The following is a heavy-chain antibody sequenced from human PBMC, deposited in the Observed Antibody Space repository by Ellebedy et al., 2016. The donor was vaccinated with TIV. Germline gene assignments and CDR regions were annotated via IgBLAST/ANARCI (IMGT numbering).Heavy chain of an antibody. J-gene: IGHJ4*02. V-gene: IGHV3-9*01. CDR1: GFTFDDYA. Sequence: SLKISXAASGFTFDDYAMHWVRQAPGKGLEWVSGISWNSGSIGYADSVKGRFTISRDNAKNSLYLQMNSLRAEDTALYYCAKAKRGTAADFDYWGQGTLVTVSS. CDR2: ISWNSGSI. D-gene: IGHD6-13*01. CDR3: AKAKRGTAADFDY.